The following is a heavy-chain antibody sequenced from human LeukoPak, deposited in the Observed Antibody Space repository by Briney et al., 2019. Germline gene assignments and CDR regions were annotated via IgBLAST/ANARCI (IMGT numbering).Heavy chain of an antibody. V-gene: IGHV4-34*01. CDR2: INDSGST. CDR1: GGSFSGHY. CDR3: ASTYFDTSGFSPFDN. J-gene: IGHJ4*02. Sequence: SGTLSLTCAVYGGSFSGHYWNWIRQPPGKGLDWVGEINDSGSTNYNPSLRSRVTISVDTSKNQFSLKLTSVTAADTAVYYCASTYFDTSGFSPFDNWGQGILVTVSS. D-gene: IGHD3-22*01.